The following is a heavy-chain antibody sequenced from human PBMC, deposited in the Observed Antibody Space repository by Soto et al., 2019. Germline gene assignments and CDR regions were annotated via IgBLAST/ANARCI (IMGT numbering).Heavy chain of an antibody. V-gene: IGHV1-18*01. CDR1: GYTFTSYG. D-gene: IGHD2-2*01. CDR2: ISAYNGNT. J-gene: IGHJ5*02. CDR3: ARISKVVPAAPINWFDP. Sequence: ASVKVSCKASGYTFTSYGISWVRQAPGQGLEWMGWISAYNGNTDYAQKFQGRVTMTTDTSTSTAYMELRSLRSDDTAVYYCARISKVVPAAPINWFDPWGQGTLVTVSS.